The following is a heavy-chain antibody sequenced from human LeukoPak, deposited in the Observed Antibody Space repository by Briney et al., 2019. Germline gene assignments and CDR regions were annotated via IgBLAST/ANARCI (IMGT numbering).Heavy chain of an antibody. CDR3: ARHGRGGIVVVPAAIRDLYFDY. V-gene: IGHV4-39*01. CDR2: IYYSGST. Sequence: PSETLSLTCTVSGGSISSSSYYWGWIRQPPGKGLEWIGSIYYSGSTYYNPSLKSRVTISVDTSKNQFSLKLSSVTAADTAVYYCARHGRGGIVVVPAAIRDLYFDYWGQGTLVTVSS. J-gene: IGHJ4*02. CDR1: GGSISSSSYY. D-gene: IGHD2-2*02.